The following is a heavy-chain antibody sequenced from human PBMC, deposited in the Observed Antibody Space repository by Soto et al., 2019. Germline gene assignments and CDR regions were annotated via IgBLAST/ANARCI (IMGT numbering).Heavy chain of an antibody. J-gene: IGHJ4*02. CDR3: ARVNYDSSGYRASGFDY. CDR1: GGSVSSGSYY. V-gene: IGHV3-11*06. Sequence: LSLTCTVSGGSVSSGSYYWSWIRQAPGKGLEWVSYISSSSSYTNYADSVKGRFTISRDNAKNSLYLQMNSLRAEDTAVYYCARVNYDSSGYRASGFDYWGQGTLVTV. D-gene: IGHD3-22*01. CDR2: ISSSSSYT.